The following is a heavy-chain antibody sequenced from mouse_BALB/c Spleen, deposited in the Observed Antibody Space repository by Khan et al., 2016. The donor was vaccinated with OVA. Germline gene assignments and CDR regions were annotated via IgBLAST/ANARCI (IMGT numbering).Heavy chain of an antibody. CDR3: RISTIDA. J-gene: IGHJ2*01. V-gene: IGHV14-3*02. CDR2: TDPANGNT. Sequence: VQLQQSGAELVKPAASLKLSCTASGYTIKDIYIHWVKQRPEKGLERIRRTDPANGNTKYDPKFQGKATITADTSSNTTYLHLSSLKSEDTAVYYGRISTIDAWGQGTTLTVSS. CDR1: GYTIKDIY.